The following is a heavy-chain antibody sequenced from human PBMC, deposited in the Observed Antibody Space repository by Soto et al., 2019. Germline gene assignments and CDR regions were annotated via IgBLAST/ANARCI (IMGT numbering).Heavy chain of an antibody. CDR2: ISSDSIYT. Sequence: QVQLLESGGGLVKPGGSLRLSCAASGFTGSGYYMGWIRQPPGRGLEWISYISSDSIYTNHADSVKGRFTISRDNAKNSLYLQMNSLRAEDTAVYFCATGQQVRMADIWGQGTMVTVSS. D-gene: IGHD6-13*01. J-gene: IGHJ3*02. CDR1: GFTGSGYY. CDR3: ATGQQVRMADI. V-gene: IGHV3-11*03.